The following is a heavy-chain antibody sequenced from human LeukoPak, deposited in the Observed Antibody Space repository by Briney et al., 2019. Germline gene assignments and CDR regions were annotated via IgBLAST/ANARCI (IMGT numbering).Heavy chain of an antibody. Sequence: SETLSLTCIVSGGSISNYYWSWIRQPPRKGLEWIGYVHYSGNTNYNPSLKSRVTISVDTSKNQFSLKPNSVTATDTAVYYCARMIAAAGTEYFDLWGRGTLVTVSS. V-gene: IGHV4-59*01. CDR3: ARMIAAAGTEYFDL. D-gene: IGHD6-13*01. J-gene: IGHJ2*01. CDR2: VHYSGNT. CDR1: GGSISNYY.